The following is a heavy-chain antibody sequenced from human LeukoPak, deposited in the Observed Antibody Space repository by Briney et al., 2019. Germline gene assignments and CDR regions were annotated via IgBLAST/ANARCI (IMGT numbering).Heavy chain of an antibody. CDR1: GGSISSYY. V-gene: IGHV4-4*07. CDR3: HIVVVPAATSAFDI. D-gene: IGHD2-2*01. J-gene: IGHJ3*02. CDR2: IYTSGST. Sequence: SETLSLTCTASGGSISSYYWSWIRQPAGKGLEWIGRIYTSGSTNYNPSLKSRVTMSVDTSKNQFSLKLSSVTAADTAVYYCHIVVVPAATSAFDIWGQGTMVTVSS.